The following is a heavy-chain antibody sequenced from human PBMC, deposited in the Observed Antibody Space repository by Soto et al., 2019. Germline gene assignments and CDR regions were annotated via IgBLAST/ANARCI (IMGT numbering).Heavy chain of an antibody. J-gene: IGHJ5*02. V-gene: IGHV4-61*01. CDR1: GGSVSSGSYY. CDR2: IYYSGST. CDR3: ASGGYCISTSCSNSLRWFDP. D-gene: IGHD2-2*01. Sequence: PSETLSLTCTVSGGSVSSGSYYWSWIRQPPGKGLEWIGYIYYSGSTNYNPSLKSRVTISVDTSKNQFSLKLSSVTAADTAVYYCASGGYCISTSCSNSLRWFDPWGQGTLVTVSS.